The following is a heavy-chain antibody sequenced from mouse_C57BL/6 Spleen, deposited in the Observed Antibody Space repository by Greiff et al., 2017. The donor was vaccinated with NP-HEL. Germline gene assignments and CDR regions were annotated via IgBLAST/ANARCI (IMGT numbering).Heavy chain of an antibody. V-gene: IGHV1-69*01. CDR2: IDPSDSYT. Sequence: VQLQQSGAELVMPGASVKLSCKASGYTFTSYWMHWVKQRPGQGLEWIGEIDPSDSYTNYNQKFKGKSTLTVDKSSSTAYMQLSSLTSEDSAVYYCARGGDGYFPFAYWGQGTLVTVSA. D-gene: IGHD2-3*01. J-gene: IGHJ3*01. CDR1: GYTFTSYW. CDR3: ARGGDGYFPFAY.